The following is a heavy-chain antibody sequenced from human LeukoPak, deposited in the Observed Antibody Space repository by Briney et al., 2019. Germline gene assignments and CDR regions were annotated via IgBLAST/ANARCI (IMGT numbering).Heavy chain of an antibody. J-gene: IGHJ4*02. CDR3: AKDDASGWYGQVDQ. CDR1: GFRFDDDA. V-gene: IGHV3-9*01. Sequence: GGSLRLSCAASGFRFDDDAMYWVRQVPGKGLEWVSGISWNSGNIVYADSVKGRFTISRDNVKNFLYLQMNSLRTEDTALYYCAKDDASGWYGQVDQWGQGTLVTVSS. D-gene: IGHD6-19*01. CDR2: ISWNSGNI.